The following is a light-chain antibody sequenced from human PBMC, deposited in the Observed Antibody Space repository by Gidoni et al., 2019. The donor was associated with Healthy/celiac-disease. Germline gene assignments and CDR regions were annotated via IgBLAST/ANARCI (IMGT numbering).Light chain of an antibody. CDR3: AAWDDSLSGL. Sequence: QPVLTQPPSASGTPGQRVTISCSGRSSNIGSNYVYWYQQLPGTAPKLLIYRNNQRPSGVPDRFSGSEDEADYYCAAWDDSLSGLFGTGTKVTVL. CDR1: SSNIGSNY. V-gene: IGLV1-47*01. CDR2: RNN. J-gene: IGLJ1*01.